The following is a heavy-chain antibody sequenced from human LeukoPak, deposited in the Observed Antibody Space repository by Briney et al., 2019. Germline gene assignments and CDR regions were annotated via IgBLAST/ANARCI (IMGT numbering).Heavy chain of an antibody. CDR2: ISSSSSYI. D-gene: IGHD6-6*01. V-gene: IGHV3-21*01. J-gene: IGHJ1*01. Sequence: GGSLRLSCAASGFTFSSYSMNWVRQAPGKGLEWVSSISSSSSYIYYADSVKGRFTISRANAKNSLYLQMNSLRAEETAGYYCARIRGSSRAEYFQHWGQGTLVTVSS. CDR1: GFTFSSYS. CDR3: ARIRGSSRAEYFQH.